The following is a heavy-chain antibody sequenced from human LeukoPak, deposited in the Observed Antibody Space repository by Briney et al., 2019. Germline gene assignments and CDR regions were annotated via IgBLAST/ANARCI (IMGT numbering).Heavy chain of an antibody. CDR1: GFTVRSNY. D-gene: IGHD1-26*01. Sequence: GGSLRLSRAASGFTVRSNYMSSVRPAPGKGLEWVSFIYNDGRTYYADSVKGRFTISRHNSKNMLYLQMNSLRPEDTAVYYCQWELLDNWGQGTLVTVSS. V-gene: IGHV3-53*04. CDR3: QWELLDN. J-gene: IGHJ4*02. CDR2: IYNDGRT.